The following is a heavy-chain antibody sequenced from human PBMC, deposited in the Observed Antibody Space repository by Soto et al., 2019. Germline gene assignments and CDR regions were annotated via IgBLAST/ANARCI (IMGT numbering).Heavy chain of an antibody. V-gene: IGHV1-2*02. CDR1: GYTFTGYY. Sequence: QEQLVQSGAEVKQPGASVKVSCKASGYTFTGYYIHWVRQAPGQGLEWMGWINPKSGDTKYAQKFQGRVTVTRDTSISTAYMELSRLRADDTAVYYCAISSGGYSYNGMDVWGQGPTVTVSS. J-gene: IGHJ6*02. CDR2: INPKSGDT. D-gene: IGHD1-26*01. CDR3: AISSGGYSYNGMDV.